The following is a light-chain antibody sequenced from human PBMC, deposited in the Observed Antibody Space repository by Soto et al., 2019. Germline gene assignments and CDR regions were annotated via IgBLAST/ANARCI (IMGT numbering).Light chain of an antibody. Sequence: QAVVTQPPSASGPPGQRVTISCSGSSSNVGSNTVNWYQQLPGTAPKVLIYSNNQRPSGVPDRFSGSKSGTSASLAISGLQSEDEADYYCAAWDDSLNGYVFGAGTKVTVL. CDR1: SSNVGSNT. CDR2: SNN. J-gene: IGLJ1*01. CDR3: AAWDDSLNGYV. V-gene: IGLV1-44*01.